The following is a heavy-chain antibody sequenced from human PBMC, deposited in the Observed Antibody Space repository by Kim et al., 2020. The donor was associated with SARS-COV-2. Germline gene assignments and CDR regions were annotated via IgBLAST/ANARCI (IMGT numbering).Heavy chain of an antibody. CDR3: AREPRFYGDYLLDY. D-gene: IGHD4-17*01. V-gene: IGHV1-69*04. Sequence: SVKVSCKASGGTFSSYAISWVRQAPGQGLEWMGRIIPILGIANYAQKFQGRVTITADKSTSTAYMELSSLRSEDTAVYYCAREPRFYGDYLLDYWGQGTLVTVSS. CDR1: GGTFSSYA. J-gene: IGHJ4*02. CDR2: IIPILGIA.